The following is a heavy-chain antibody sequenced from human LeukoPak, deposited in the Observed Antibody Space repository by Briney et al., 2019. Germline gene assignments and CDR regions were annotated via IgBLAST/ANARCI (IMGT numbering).Heavy chain of an antibody. J-gene: IGHJ5*02. D-gene: IGHD6-19*01. CDR3: AKDGAQYSSGPECDP. Sequence: GGSLRLSCAAPGLHFSGTAMSWVRQAPGKGLEWVSAISHDGMNSYYAHSDKGRFTISRDNSKKTVSLEMSSLPAADTGVYYCAKDGAQYSSGPECDPRGQGALVTVSS. V-gene: IGHV3-23*01. CDR1: GLHFSGTA. CDR2: ISHDGMNS.